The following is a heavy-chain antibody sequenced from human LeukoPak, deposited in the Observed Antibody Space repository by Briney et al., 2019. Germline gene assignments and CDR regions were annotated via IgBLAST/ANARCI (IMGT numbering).Heavy chain of an antibody. CDR3: ARHDRNYLDY. D-gene: IGHD1-1*01. V-gene: IGHV4-34*01. Sequence: SETLSLTCAVYGGSLSGYYWSWIRQPPGKGLEWIGEINHSGSTNYNPSLKSRVTISVDTSKNQFSLKLSSVTAADTAVYYCARHDRNYLDYWGQGTLVTVSS. CDR2: INHSGST. J-gene: IGHJ4*02. CDR1: GGSLSGYY.